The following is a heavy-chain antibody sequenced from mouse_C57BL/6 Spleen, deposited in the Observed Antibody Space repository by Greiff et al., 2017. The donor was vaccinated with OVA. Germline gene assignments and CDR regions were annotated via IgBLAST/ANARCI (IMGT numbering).Heavy chain of an antibody. J-gene: IGHJ4*01. CDR1: GFTFSGYA. V-gene: IGHV5-9-1*02. D-gene: IGHD2-1*01. CDR2: FSRGGGCI. Sequence: DVQLVESGEGLVKPGGSLKLSCTASGFTFSGYAMYWVHQTPEKRLEWVAYFSRGGGCINYTDTVKGRVTFSRDNARNTMYLQMSSLKSEDTYMCYSTGEGNYGNYYAMDYWGQGTSVTVSS. CDR3: TGEGNYGNYYAMDY.